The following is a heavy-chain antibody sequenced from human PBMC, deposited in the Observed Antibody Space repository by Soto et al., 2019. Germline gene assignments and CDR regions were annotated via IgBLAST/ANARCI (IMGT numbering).Heavy chain of an antibody. V-gene: IGHV1-18*01. CDR2: ISAYNGNT. D-gene: IGHD3-22*01. CDR1: GYTFTSYG. Sequence: ASVKVSCKASGYTFTSYGISWVRQAPGQGLEWMGRISAYNGNTNYAQKLQGRVTMTTDTSTSTAYMELRSLRSDDTAVYYCARDPPAPNYYDSSGYGGDYWGQGTLVTVSS. CDR3: ARDPPAPNYYDSSGYGGDY. J-gene: IGHJ4*02.